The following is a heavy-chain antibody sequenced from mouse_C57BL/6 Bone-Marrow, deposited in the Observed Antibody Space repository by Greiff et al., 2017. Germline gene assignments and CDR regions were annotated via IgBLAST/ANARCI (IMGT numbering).Heavy chain of an antibody. Sequence: EVQLQESGAELVRPGASVKLSCTASGFNIKDDYMHWVKQRPEQGLAWIGWIDPENGDTEYASKFQGKATITADTSSNTAYLQLSSLTSEDTAVYYCTTLYYEYDEDYWGQGTTLTVSS. CDR2: IDPENGDT. V-gene: IGHV14-4*01. CDR1: GFNIKDDY. CDR3: TTLYYEYDEDY. J-gene: IGHJ2*01. D-gene: IGHD2-4*01.